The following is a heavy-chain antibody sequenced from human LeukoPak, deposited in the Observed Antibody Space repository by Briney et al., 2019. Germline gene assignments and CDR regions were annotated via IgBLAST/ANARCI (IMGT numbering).Heavy chain of an antibody. CDR3: ARPLGNKNAFDI. CDR2: IYYSGST. J-gene: IGHJ3*02. D-gene: IGHD1-1*01. Sequence: SETLSLTCTVSGGSISTHYWTWIRQSPGKELAWIGNIYYSGSTNYNPSLKSRVSISVDTSKNQFSLKLNSVTAADTAVYYCARPLGNKNAFDIWGQGTMVTVSS. V-gene: IGHV4-59*08. CDR1: GGSISTHY.